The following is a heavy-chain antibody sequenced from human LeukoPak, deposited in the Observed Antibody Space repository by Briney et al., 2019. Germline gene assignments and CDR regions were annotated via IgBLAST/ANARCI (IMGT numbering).Heavy chain of an antibody. Sequence: SETLSLTCSVHGDYISSHYCSSIRQTPGKGLEWIGYVYYSGSTNYNPSLKSRVTISVDTSKNQFSLNLRSVTAADTAVYLCARGGGYSFGHYYFDYWGQGTLVTVSA. CDR2: VYYSGST. CDR3: ARGGGYSFGHYYFDY. V-gene: IGHV4-59*11. J-gene: IGHJ4*02. D-gene: IGHD5-18*01. CDR1: GDYISSHY.